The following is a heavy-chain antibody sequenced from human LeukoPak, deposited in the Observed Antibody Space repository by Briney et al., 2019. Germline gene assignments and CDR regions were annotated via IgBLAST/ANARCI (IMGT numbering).Heavy chain of an antibody. CDR3: ARVRGGPGEWLLPEYDY. CDR2: ISAYNGNT. J-gene: IGHJ4*02. Sequence: GASVKVSCKASGYTFTSYGISWVRQAPGQGLEWMGWISAYNGNTNYTQKLQGRVTMTTDTSTSTAYMELRSLRSDDTAVYYCARVRGGPGEWLLPEYDYWGQGTLVTVSS. V-gene: IGHV1-18*01. CDR1: GYTFTSYG. D-gene: IGHD3-22*01.